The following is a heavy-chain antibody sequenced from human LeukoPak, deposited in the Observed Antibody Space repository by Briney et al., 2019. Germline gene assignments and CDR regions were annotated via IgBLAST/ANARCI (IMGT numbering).Heavy chain of an antibody. J-gene: IGHJ4*02. V-gene: IGHV3-23*01. D-gene: IGHD2-2*01. CDR3: ASPGGGYCSSTSCYSGDY. Sequence: GGSLRLSCAASGFTFSSYAMSWVRQAPGKGLEWVSAISGSGGSTYYADSVKGRFTISRDNSKNTLYLQMNSLRAEDTAVYYCASPGGGYCSSTSCYSGDYWGQGTLVTVSS. CDR1: GFTFSSYA. CDR2: ISGSGGST.